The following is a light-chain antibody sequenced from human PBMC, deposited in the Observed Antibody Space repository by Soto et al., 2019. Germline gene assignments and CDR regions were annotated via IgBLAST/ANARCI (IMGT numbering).Light chain of an antibody. CDR2: GAS. J-gene: IGKJ2*01. CDR3: AQDTYWPHT. CDR1: QSLGDSEGDWR. V-gene: IGKV2-30*01. Sequence: DVVMTQSPLSLPVTLGQPASISCRSSQSLGDSEGDWRVDWFQQRPGQSPRRLIYGASKRDSGVSDRFSGSGSGTDYTLKISRVEAEDVGVYYCAQDTYWPHTFGQGTKLEIK.